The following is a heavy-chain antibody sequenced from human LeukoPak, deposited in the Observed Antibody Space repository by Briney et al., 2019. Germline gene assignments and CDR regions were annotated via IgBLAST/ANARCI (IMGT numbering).Heavy chain of an antibody. CDR3: ARGRYTSTNWFDP. Sequence: GGSLRLSCAASGFTFSSYGMHWVRQAPGKGLEWVAVIWYDGSNKYYADSVKGRFTISRDNSKNTLYLQMNSLRAEDTAVYYCARGRYTSTNWFDPWGQGTLVTVSS. J-gene: IGHJ5*02. D-gene: IGHD1-26*01. CDR1: GFTFSSYG. V-gene: IGHV3-33*01. CDR2: IWYDGSNK.